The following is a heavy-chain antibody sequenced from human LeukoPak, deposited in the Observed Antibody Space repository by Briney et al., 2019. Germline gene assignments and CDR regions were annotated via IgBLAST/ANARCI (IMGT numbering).Heavy chain of an antibody. V-gene: IGHV1-8*03. CDR1: GYTFTTYD. D-gene: IGHD3-10*01. CDR3: ARTHYYGSGTWYYMDV. Sequence: ASVKVSCKASGYTFTTYDINWVRQATGQGLEWMGRMNPNSGNTGYAQKFQGRVTITRDTSISTAYMELSSLRAEDTAVYYCARTHYYGSGTWYYMDVWGKGTTVTVSS. CDR2: MNPNSGNT. J-gene: IGHJ6*03.